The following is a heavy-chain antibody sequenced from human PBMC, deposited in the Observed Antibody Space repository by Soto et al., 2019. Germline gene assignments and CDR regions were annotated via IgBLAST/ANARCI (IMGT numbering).Heavy chain of an antibody. CDR2: IYYSGST. CDR1: SGSISSSSYY. J-gene: IGHJ6*02. Sequence: PSETLSLTCTVSSGSISSSSYYGGWIRQPPGKGLEWIGSIYYSGSTYYNPSLKSRVTISVDTSKNQFSLKLSSVTAADTAVYYCARQKMVRGVIHYYYYGMDVWGQGTTVTVSS. V-gene: IGHV4-39*01. CDR3: ARQKMVRGVIHYYYYGMDV. D-gene: IGHD3-10*01.